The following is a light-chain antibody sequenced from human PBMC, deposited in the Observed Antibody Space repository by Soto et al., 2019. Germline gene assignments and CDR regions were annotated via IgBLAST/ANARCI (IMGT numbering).Light chain of an antibody. Sequence: DIQMTQSPSSLSASVGDRVTITCRASQGITKYLAWYQQKPGKVPNLLIHTASTLQSGVPSRFSGSGYGTDFPLTISMQQPEHVATYDCQTDNRALIAFGPWTKVEIK. CDR2: TAS. CDR1: QGITKY. V-gene: IGKV1-27*01. J-gene: IGKJ3*01. CDR3: QTDNRALIA.